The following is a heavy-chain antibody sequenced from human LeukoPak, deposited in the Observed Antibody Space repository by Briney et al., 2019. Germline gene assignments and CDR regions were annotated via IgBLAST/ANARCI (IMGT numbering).Heavy chain of an antibody. Sequence: SETLSLTCAVYGGSFSGYYWSWIRQPPGKGLEWIGEINHSGSTNYNPSLKSRVTISVDTSKNQFSLKLSSVTAADTAVYYCARERVGSYCSGGSCYSVSDWFDPWDQGTLVTVSS. CDR2: INHSGST. D-gene: IGHD2-15*01. CDR1: GGSFSGYY. V-gene: IGHV4-34*01. CDR3: ARERVGSYCSGGSCYSVSDWFDP. J-gene: IGHJ5*02.